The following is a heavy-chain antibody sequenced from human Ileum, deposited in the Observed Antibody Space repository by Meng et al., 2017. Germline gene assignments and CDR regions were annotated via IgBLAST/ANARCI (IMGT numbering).Heavy chain of an antibody. CDR1: GFTFSNYW. CDR3: ARESPTLHDAFDI. Sequence: GESLKISCAASGFTFSNYWMHWVRQGPGKGLVWVSRINRDGRSTGYADSVKGRLTISRDNAKNTLYLQMNSLRAEDTAVYYCARESPTLHDAFDIWGQGTMVTVSS. J-gene: IGHJ3*02. V-gene: IGHV3-74*01. CDR2: INRDGRST.